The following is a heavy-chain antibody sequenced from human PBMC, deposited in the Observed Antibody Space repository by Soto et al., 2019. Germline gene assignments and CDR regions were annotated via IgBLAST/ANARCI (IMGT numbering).Heavy chain of an antibody. Sequence: EEKLVESGGGLVNPGGSLRLSCAGSGFTFSLAWMNWVRQAPGKGLEWVGRIKSEGSGGTTDYAEPVKGRFTISRDDSINPLYLQKNNLKTEDTAIYYCTHSWTYYTDNSVGGKGTMVTVS. J-gene: IGHJ3*01. V-gene: IGHV3-15*07. D-gene: IGHD3-22*01. CDR1: GFTFSLAW. CDR3: THSWTYYTDNSV. CDR2: IKSEGSGGTT.